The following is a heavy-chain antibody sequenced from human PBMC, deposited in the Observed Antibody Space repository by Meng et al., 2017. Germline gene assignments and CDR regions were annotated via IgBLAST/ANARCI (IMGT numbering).Heavy chain of an antibody. CDR1: GGSVGSGNYY. J-gene: IGHJ4*02. V-gene: IGHV4-61*01. CDR2: IVYSGST. D-gene: IGHD4-17*01. CDR3: ARDVGGDYETLFDY. Sequence: QGQLQGSGPGLVGPSETLSLTCTVFGGSVGSGNYYWSWIRQPPGKGLEWIGYIVYSGSTTYNPSLKTRVTISVDTSKNQFSLKLTSVTAADTAVYFCARDVGGDYETLFDYWGQGTLVTVSS.